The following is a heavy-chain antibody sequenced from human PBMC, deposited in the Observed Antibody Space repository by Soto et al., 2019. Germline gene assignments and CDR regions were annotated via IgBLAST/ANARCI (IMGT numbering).Heavy chain of an antibody. V-gene: IGHV4-59*08. CDR3: ARYYYGSGAKMPEFYYYYYYMDV. CDR1: GGSISSYY. J-gene: IGHJ6*03. Sequence: SETLSLTCTVSGGSISSYYWSWIRQPPGKGLEWIGYIYYSGSTNYNPSTKSRVTISVDKYNNQLSLKLSSVTAADTAVDYCARYYYGSGAKMPEFYYYYYYMDVWGKGTTVTVSS. D-gene: IGHD3-10*01. CDR2: IYYSGST.